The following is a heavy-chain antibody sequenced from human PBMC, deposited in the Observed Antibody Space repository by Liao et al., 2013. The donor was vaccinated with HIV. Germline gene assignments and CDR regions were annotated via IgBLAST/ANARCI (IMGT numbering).Heavy chain of an antibody. CDR3: AREFLTGDFDY. J-gene: IGHJ4*02. CDR2: IYAAETT. Sequence: SIGSGSFFWSWIRQPAGKGLEWIGRIYAAETTQYNPSLKSRVVISADTTNNQFSLRLTSVTAADTAVYYCAREFLTGDFDYWGQGSLVTVS. V-gene: IGHV4-61*02. D-gene: IGHD7-27*01. CDR1: SIGSGSFF.